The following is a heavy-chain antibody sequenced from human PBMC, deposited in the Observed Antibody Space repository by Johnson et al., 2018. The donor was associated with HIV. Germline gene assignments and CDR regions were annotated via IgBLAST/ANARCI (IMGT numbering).Heavy chain of an antibody. J-gene: IGHJ3*02. CDR1: GYTFSSYA. CDR3: ARVSSSTIAVAGHPLDI. CDR2: ISYDANNK. Sequence: QVQLVESGGGVVQPGRSLRLSCAASGYTFSSYAMHWVRQAPGKGLEWVAVISYDANNKYYADSVKGRLTISRDNSKNTLYLQMNSLRAEDTAVYYCARVSSSTIAVAGHPLDIWGQGTMVTVSS. D-gene: IGHD6-19*01. V-gene: IGHV3-30-3*01.